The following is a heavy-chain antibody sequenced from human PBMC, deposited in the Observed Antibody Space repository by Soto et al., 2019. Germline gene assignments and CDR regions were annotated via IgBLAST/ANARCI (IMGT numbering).Heavy chain of an antibody. J-gene: IGHJ6*02. Sequence: SVKVSCKASGYTFTNYGFSWVRQAPGQGLEWMGRIIPILGIANYAQKFQGRVTITADKSTSTAYMELSSLRSEDTAVYYCASQTSTTGTTNYYYYYGMDVWGQGTTVTVSS. CDR1: GYTFTNYG. CDR2: IIPILGIA. V-gene: IGHV1-69*04. CDR3: ASQTSTTGTTNYYYYYGMDV. D-gene: IGHD1-1*01.